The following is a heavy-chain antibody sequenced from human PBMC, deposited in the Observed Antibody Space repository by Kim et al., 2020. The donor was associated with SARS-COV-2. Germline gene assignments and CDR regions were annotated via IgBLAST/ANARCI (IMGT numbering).Heavy chain of an antibody. CDR3: AGAVGPTRNDF. CDR1: GFTFRIYW. D-gene: IGHD3-16*01. CDR2: INTDGTFS. Sequence: GGSLRLSCAASGFTFRIYWMHWVRQAPGKGLVWVSRINTDGTFSNYADSVRGRFTTSRDLATNTVYLQMNSLRAEDTAVYFCAGAVGPTRNDFWGQGTLV. V-gene: IGHV3-74*01. J-gene: IGHJ4*02.